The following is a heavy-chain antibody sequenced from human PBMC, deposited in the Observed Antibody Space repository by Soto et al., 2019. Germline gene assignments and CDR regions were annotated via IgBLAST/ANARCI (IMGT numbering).Heavy chain of an antibody. V-gene: IGHV1-69*13. Sequence: GASVKVSCKASGGTFSSYAISWVRQAPGQGLEWMGGIIPIFGTANYAQKFQGRVTITADESTSTAYMELSSLRSEDTAVYYCAYSGSRSRPFDYWGQGTLVTVSS. CDR2: IIPIFGTA. CDR3: AYSGSRSRPFDY. D-gene: IGHD1-26*01. CDR1: GGTFSSYA. J-gene: IGHJ4*02.